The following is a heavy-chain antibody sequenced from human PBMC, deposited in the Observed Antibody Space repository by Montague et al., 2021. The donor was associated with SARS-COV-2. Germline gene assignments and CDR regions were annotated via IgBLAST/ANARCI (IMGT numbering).Heavy chain of an antibody. CDR1: GDSVAGLRRR. Sequence: CAISGDSVAGLRRRSEEHTHEPQSQFDWLGSTYYKNKRYYDYAVSVKSRMTISPDTSKNQFSLQLSSVTPEDRAVYYCARDPRYSLSWSFDYWGQGTLVTVSA. CDR3: ARDPRYSLSWSFDY. CDR2: TYYKNKRYY. J-gene: IGHJ4*02. V-gene: IGHV6-1*01. D-gene: IGHD6-13*01.